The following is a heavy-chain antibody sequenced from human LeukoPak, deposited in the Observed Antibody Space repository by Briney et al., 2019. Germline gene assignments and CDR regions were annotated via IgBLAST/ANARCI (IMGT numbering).Heavy chain of an antibody. J-gene: IGHJ4*02. CDR2: IYPGDSDA. D-gene: IGHD1-26*01. Sequence: GESLKISCKGSGYSFTSYWIGWVRQMPGKGLKWMGIIYPGDSDAIYSPSFQGQVTISADKSISTAYLQWSSLKASDTAMYYCARRRDLYSGSYYPFDYWGQGTLVTVSS. CDR1: GYSFTSYW. CDR3: ARRRDLYSGSYYPFDY. V-gene: IGHV5-51*01.